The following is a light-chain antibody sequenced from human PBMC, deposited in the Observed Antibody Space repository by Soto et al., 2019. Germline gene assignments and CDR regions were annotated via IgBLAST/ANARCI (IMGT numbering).Light chain of an antibody. V-gene: IGKV3-15*01. CDR1: EGVGTN. CDR3: QQYNKGPPWT. CDR2: ATS. J-gene: IGKJ1*01. Sequence: EVVMTQSPATLSVSPGDSATLSCRASEGVGTNLAWYQQTPGQGPRLLIYATSTRATGIPVRFSGSGSGTEFTLTISGLQSEDFAIYYCQQYNKGPPWTFGQGTKVEIK.